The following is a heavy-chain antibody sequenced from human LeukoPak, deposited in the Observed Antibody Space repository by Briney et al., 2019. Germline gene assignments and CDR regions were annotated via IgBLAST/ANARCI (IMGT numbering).Heavy chain of an antibody. J-gene: IGHJ2*01. Sequence: GASVKVSCKVSGYTLSELCMHWVRQAPGKGLEWMGGFDPEDGETIYAQKFQGRVTMTEDTSTDTAYMELSSLRSEDTAVYYCATGMVTTSGYAHWYFDLWGRGTLVTVSS. CDR3: ATGMVTTSGYAHWYFDL. V-gene: IGHV1-24*01. D-gene: IGHD4-17*01. CDR1: GYTLSELC. CDR2: FDPEDGET.